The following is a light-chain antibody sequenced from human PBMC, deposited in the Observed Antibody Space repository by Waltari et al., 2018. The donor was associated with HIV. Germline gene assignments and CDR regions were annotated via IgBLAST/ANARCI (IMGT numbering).Light chain of an antibody. V-gene: IGKV1-33*01. CDR3: QQYDNLPLT. CDR2: DSS. Sequence: DIQMPQSPSSLSASVGDRVTNTCQASQDISNYLNWYQQKPGKAPKLLIYDSSNFETGVPARVSGSGSGTDFTFTISSLQPEDIATYYCQQYDNLPLTFGGGTKVEIK. CDR1: QDISNY. J-gene: IGKJ4*01.